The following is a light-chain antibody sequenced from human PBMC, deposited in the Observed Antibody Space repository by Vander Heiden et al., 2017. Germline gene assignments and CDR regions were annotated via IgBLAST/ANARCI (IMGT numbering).Light chain of an antibody. Sequence: EIVMTQSPATLSVSPGERATLSCRASQSVSSNLGWYQQKPGQATRLLIYDASTRATGIPARFSGSGSGTEFTLTISSLQSEDFAVYYCQQYNNWWTFGQGTKVEIK. J-gene: IGKJ1*01. V-gene: IGKV3-15*01. CDR1: QSVSSN. CDR3: QQYNNWWT. CDR2: DAS.